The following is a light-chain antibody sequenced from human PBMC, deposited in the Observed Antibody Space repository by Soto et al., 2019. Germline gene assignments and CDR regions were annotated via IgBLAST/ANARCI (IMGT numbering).Light chain of an antibody. J-gene: IGKJ2*01. CDR2: WAS. CDR3: QQYFIIPHN. V-gene: IGKV4-1*01. CDR1: HSLFYTSNNKHY. Sequence: DIVMTQSPDSLAVSLGARATITCKSSHSLFYTSNNKHYLAWYQQKPGQSPKLLFYWASTRESGVPDRISASGSGTDFTLTISSLQAGDVAVYYCQQYFIIPHNFGQGTKVEIK.